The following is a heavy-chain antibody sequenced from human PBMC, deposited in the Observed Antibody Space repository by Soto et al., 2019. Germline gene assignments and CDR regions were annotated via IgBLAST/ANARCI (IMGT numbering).Heavy chain of an antibody. J-gene: IGHJ6*03. D-gene: IGHD1-20*01. Sequence: GGSLRLSCAASGFTFSNYGLHWVHQAPGRGLEWVAVLSFDGSDKYYADSVKGRFTISRDNSRNTLYLQMNSLRVEDTGIYYCARAPITGTRGSYYFYMDVWGKGTTVTVSS. V-gene: IGHV3-33*01. CDR2: LSFDGSDK. CDR3: ARAPITGTRGSYYFYMDV. CDR1: GFTFSNYG.